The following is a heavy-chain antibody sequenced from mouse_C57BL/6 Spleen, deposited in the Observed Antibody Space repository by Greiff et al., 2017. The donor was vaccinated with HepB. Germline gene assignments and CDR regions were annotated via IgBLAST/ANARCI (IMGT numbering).Heavy chain of an antibody. Sequence: VQLQQPGAELVMPGASVKLSCKASGYTFTSYWMHWVKQRPGQGLEWIGEIDPSDSYTNYNQKFKGKSTLTVDKSSSTAYMQLSSLTSEDSAVYYCARWGLLYYYAMDYWGQGTSVTVSS. CDR3: ARWGLLYYYAMDY. J-gene: IGHJ4*01. D-gene: IGHD1-1*01. V-gene: IGHV1-69*01. CDR1: GYTFTSYW. CDR2: IDPSDSYT.